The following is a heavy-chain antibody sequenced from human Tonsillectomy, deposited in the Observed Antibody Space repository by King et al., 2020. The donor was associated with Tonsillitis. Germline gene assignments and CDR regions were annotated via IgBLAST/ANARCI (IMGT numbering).Heavy chain of an antibody. CDR1: GYSFIKYY. CDR2: IFPGDGSP. CDR3: ARLGAGTTADF. Sequence: QEQLVQSGAEVKRPGASVKLSCKVFGYSFIKYYIHWVRQAPGQGLEWVGMIFPGDGSPVYAQRFQGGAAISADTSTNTLFMELTSLKSDDTAVYFCARLGAGTTADFWGQGTLVTVST. J-gene: IGHJ4*02. V-gene: IGHV1-46*01. D-gene: IGHD1/OR15-1a*01.